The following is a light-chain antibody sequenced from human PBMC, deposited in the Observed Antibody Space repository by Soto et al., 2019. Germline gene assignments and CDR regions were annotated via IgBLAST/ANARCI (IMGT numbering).Light chain of an antibody. J-gene: IGKJ4*01. V-gene: IGKV3-11*01. CDR1: QSVSSY. CDR3: QQRSNCT. CDR2: DAS. Sequence: EIVLTQSPATLSLSPGERATLSCRASQSVSSYLAWYQQKPGQAPRLLIYDASNRATGIPARFSGSGSGTDFTLTISSLAPEDFAVYYCQQRSNCTFGGGTKVEIK.